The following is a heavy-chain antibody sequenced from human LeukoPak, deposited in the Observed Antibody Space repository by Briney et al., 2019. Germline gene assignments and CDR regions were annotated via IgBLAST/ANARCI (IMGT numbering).Heavy chain of an antibody. V-gene: IGHV3-48*01. CDR3: ARDDGDNAYDY. J-gene: IGHJ4*02. CDR2: ISSAGGTI. Sequence: TGGSLRLSCAASGFTFSSYAMIWVRQAPGKGLEWVSYISSAGGTIYYADSVKGRFTISRDNAKNSLYLQMNSLRAEDTAVYYCARDDGDNAYDYWGQGTLVTVSP. CDR1: GFTFSSYA. D-gene: IGHD4-17*01.